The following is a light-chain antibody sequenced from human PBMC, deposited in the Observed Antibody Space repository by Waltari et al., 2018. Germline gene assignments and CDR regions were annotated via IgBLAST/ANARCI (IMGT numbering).Light chain of an antibody. J-gene: IGKJ2*01. Sequence: DIQMTQSPSSLSASVGDRVTITCRASQGIGNSLGWYQQKPGKAPKRLIYDTSSLQSGVPSRFSGSGSGTEFTLTISSLQPEDFATYSCLQHNSYPYTFGQGTKLEIK. CDR3: LQHNSYPYT. CDR2: DTS. CDR1: QGIGNS. V-gene: IGKV1-17*01.